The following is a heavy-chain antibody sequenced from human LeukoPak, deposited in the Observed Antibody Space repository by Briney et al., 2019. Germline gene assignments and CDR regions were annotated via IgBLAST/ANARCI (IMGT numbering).Heavy chain of an antibody. CDR3: AKVGRRIAAAGTYGY. D-gene: IGHD6-13*01. CDR1: GFTFSNYA. CDR2: INDNGSTR. Sequence: GGSLRLSCGASGFTFSNYAMSWVRQAPGKGLEWVSGINDNGSTRFYAASVKGRFTSSRDNPKNTLYLQMNSLRAEDTAVYYCAKVGRRIAAAGTYGYWGQGTLVTVSS. J-gene: IGHJ4*02. V-gene: IGHV3-23*01.